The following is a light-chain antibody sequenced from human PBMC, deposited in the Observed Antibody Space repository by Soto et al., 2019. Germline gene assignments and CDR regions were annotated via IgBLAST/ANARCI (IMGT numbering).Light chain of an antibody. V-gene: IGKV1-5*01. Sequence: DIQMTQSPSTLSASVGDRVTITCRASQRISTWLAWYQQRPGKVPRLLIFDASSLESGVPSRFSGSGSGTEFTLTISSLQPDDFATYYCQQYNSYWTFGQGTKVDIK. CDR2: DAS. J-gene: IGKJ1*01. CDR3: QQYNSYWT. CDR1: QRISTW.